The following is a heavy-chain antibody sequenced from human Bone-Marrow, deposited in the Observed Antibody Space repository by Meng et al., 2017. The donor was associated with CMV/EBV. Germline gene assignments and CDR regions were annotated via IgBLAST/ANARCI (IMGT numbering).Heavy chain of an antibody. J-gene: IGHJ4*02. D-gene: IGHD2-2*01. CDR1: GFTFSNYG. Sequence: GESLKISCAASGFTFSNYGMTWVRQAPGKGLEWVSSISSSSSYIYYADSVKGRFTISRDNAKNSLYLQMNSLRAEDTAVYYCARDLYCSSTSCYHYWGQGTLVTGSS. V-gene: IGHV3-21*01. CDR3: ARDLYCSSTSCYHY. CDR2: ISSSSSYI.